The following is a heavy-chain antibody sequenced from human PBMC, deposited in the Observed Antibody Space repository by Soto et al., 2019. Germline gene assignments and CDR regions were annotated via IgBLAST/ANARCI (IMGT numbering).Heavy chain of an antibody. CDR1: GFTFDDYA. D-gene: IGHD2-8*02. V-gene: IGHV3-9*01. Sequence: VQLVESGGGLVQPGRSLRLSCAASGFTFDDYAMHWVRQAPGKGLEWVSGISWKSSSIGYADSVKGRFTISRDNAKNSRYLQMNSRRAEDTALYYCAKSTGGTANGMDVWGQGTTVTVSS. CDR2: ISWKSSSI. CDR3: AKSTGGTANGMDV. J-gene: IGHJ6*02.